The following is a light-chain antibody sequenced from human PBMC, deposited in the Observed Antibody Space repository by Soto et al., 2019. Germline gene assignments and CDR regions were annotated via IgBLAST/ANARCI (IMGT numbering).Light chain of an antibody. Sequence: EIVLTQSPGTLSLSPGERATLSCRASQSVGSTYLAWYQQKPGQAPRLLIYDASSRATGIPDRLSGSGSGTDFTLTISRLEPEDFAVYYCQQYGDSTWPFGQGTTVDIX. V-gene: IGKV3-20*01. CDR2: DAS. CDR3: QQYGDSTWP. J-gene: IGKJ1*01. CDR1: QSVGSTY.